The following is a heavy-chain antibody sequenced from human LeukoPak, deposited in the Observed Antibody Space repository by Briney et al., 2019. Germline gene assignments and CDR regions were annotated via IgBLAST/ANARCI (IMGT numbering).Heavy chain of an antibody. CDR2: IYYSGST. CDR3: ARFGYGSGEFDY. CDR1: GGSISSHY. J-gene: IGHJ4*02. Sequence: SETLSPTCTVSGGSISSHYWSWIRQPPGKGLEWIGYIYYSGSTNYNPSLKSRVTISVDTSKNQFSLKLSSVTAADTAVHYCARFGYGSGEFDYWGQGTLVTVSS. D-gene: IGHD3-10*01. V-gene: IGHV4-59*11.